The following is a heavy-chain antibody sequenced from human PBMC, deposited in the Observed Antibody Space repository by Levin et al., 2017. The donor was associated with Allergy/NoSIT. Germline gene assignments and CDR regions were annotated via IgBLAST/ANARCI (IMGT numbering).Heavy chain of an antibody. Sequence: PGGSLRLSCAAPGFTFSSYGMHWVRQAPGKGLEWVAVISYDGSNKYYADSVKGRFTISRDTSKNTLYLQMNSLRAEDTAVYYCAKPPPYSSRSPLPDYWGQGTLVTVSS. J-gene: IGHJ4*02. CDR3: AKPPPYSSRSPLPDY. CDR2: ISYDGSNK. D-gene: IGHD6-13*01. CDR1: GFTFSSYG. V-gene: IGHV3-30*18.